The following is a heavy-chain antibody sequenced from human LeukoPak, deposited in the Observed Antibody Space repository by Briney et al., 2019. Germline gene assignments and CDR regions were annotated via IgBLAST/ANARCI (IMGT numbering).Heavy chain of an antibody. J-gene: IGHJ4*02. CDR2: IIPIFGIA. V-gene: IGHV1-69*04. Sequence: SVKVSCKASGGTFSSYAISWVRQAPGQGLEWMGRIIPIFGIANYAQKFQGRVTITADKSTSTAYMELSSLRSEDTAVYYCARDVDSGSYYGYYFDYWGQGPLVTVSS. D-gene: IGHD1-26*01. CDR1: GGTFSSYA. CDR3: ARDVDSGSYYGYYFDY.